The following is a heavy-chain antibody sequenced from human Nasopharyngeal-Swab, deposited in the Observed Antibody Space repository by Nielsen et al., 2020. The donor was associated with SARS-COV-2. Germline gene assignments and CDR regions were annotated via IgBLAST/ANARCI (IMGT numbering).Heavy chain of an antibody. V-gene: IGHV1-2*06. J-gene: IGHJ3*02. CDR3: ARDSPYSSSWYTDAFDI. D-gene: IGHD6-13*01. CDR2: INPNSGGT. Sequence: ASVKVSCKASGYTFTGYYMHWVRQAPGQGLEWMGRINPNSGGTNYAQKFQGRVTMTRDTSISTAYMELSRLRSDDTAVYYCARDSPYSSSWYTDAFDIWGQGTMVTVSS. CDR1: GYTFTGYY.